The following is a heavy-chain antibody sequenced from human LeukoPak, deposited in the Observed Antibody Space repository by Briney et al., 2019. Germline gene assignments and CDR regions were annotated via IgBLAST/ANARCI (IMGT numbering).Heavy chain of an antibody. D-gene: IGHD6-19*01. V-gene: IGHV4-39*01. CDR1: GGSISSSSYY. CDR3: ARHSSGWYAYDY. J-gene: IGHJ4*02. CDR2: ICYSGST. Sequence: SETLSLTCTVSGGSISSSSYYWGWIRQPPGKGLEWIGSICYSGSTYYNPSLKSRVTISVDTSKNQFSLKLSSVTAADTAVYYCARHSSGWYAYDYWGQGTLVTVSS.